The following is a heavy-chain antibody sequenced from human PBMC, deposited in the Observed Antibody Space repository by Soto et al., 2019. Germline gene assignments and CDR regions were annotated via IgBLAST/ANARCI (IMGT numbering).Heavy chain of an antibody. CDR3: ARGGALGNENDY. J-gene: IGHJ4*02. V-gene: IGHV1-18*01. CDR1: DYIFTTYG. Sequence: ASVKVSCKASDYIFTTYGISWVRQAPGQGLEWMGWVSPYSNITNYAQKFQGRVTMTTETSTSTVYMELSSLRSEDTAVYYCARGGALGNENDYWGQGTLVTVSS. D-gene: IGHD1-26*01. CDR2: VSPYSNIT.